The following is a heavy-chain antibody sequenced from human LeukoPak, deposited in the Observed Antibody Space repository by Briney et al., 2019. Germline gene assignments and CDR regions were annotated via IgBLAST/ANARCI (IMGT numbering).Heavy chain of an antibody. CDR3: ARAEDIVATLFDY. D-gene: IGHD5-12*01. CDR1: GGSISSYY. J-gene: IGHJ4*02. CDR2: IYYSGST. V-gene: IGHV4-59*01. Sequence: PSETLSLTCTVSGGSISSYYWSWIRQPPGKGLEWIGYIYYSGSTNYNPSLTSRVTISVDTSKNQFSLKLSSVTAADTAVYYCARAEDIVATLFDYWGPGRLVTVSS.